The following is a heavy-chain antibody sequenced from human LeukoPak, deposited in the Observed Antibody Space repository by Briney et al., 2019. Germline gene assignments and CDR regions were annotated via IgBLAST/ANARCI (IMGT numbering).Heavy chain of an antibody. D-gene: IGHD3-10*01. J-gene: IGHJ5*02. CDR1: GFTFSDYA. V-gene: IGHV3-23*01. CDR2: ISGSGHIT. CDR3: AKDPTLFRGVVITNWFDA. Sequence: GGSLRLSCAASGFTFSDYAMIWVRQAPGKGVQWVSGISGSGHITYYADSVKGRFTISRDNSKNTLYLQMNSLRTEDTAVFYCAKDPTLFRGVVITNWFDAWGQGNLVTVSS.